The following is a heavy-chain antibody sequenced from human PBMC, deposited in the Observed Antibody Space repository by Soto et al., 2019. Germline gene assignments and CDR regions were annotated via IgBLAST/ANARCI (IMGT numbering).Heavy chain of an antibody. CDR3: ARISILSIAAAGYYFDY. Sequence: RGESLKISCKGSGYSFTSYWIGWVRQMPGKGLEWMGIIYPGDSDTRYSPSFQGQVTISADKSISTAYLQWSSLKASDTAMYYCARISILSIAAAGYYFDYWGQGTLVTVSS. J-gene: IGHJ4*02. D-gene: IGHD6-13*01. CDR2: IYPGDSDT. CDR1: GYSFTSYW. V-gene: IGHV5-51*01.